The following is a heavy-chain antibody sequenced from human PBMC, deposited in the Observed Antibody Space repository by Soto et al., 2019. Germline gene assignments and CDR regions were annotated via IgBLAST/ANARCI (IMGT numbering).Heavy chain of an antibody. Sequence: GGSLRLSCAASGFTFSNAWINWVRQTPGKGLEWVGRVKSKTDGGTTDFAAPVKGRFAISRDDSKNMVYLEMNSLKTEDAAIYYCTTDSYITSIIVRFDYWGHGTLVTVSS. V-gene: IGHV3-15*07. CDR2: VKSKTDGGTT. D-gene: IGHD3-22*01. J-gene: IGHJ4*01. CDR3: TTDSYITSIIVRFDY. CDR1: GFTFSNAW.